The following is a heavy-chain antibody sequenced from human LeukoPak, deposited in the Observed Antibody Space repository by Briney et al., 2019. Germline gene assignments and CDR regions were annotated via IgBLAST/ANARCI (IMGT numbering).Heavy chain of an antibody. J-gene: IGHJ4*02. CDR2: INHSGST. V-gene: IGHV4-39*01. D-gene: IGHD2-15*01. CDR3: ARHSNVVALGY. Sequence: SETLSLTCTVSGGSISSSSYYWGWIRQPPGKGLEWIGEINHSGSTNYNPSLKSRVTISVDTSKNQFSLKLSSVTAADTAVYYCARHSNVVALGYWGQGTLVTVSS. CDR1: GGSISSSSYY.